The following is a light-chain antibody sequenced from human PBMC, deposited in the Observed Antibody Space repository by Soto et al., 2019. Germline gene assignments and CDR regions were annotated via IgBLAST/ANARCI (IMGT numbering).Light chain of an antibody. V-gene: IGKV1-6*01. CDR2: AES. J-gene: IGKJ5*01. CDR3: LQSYSTPIT. CDR1: QGIRND. Sequence: ALQMTQSPSSLSSSLGDSVTITCRASQGIRNDLGWYQQKTGKAPKLLIYAESSLQSGVPSRLSGSGSGTDFNLTIGSLQPEDFATYYCLQSYSTPITFGQGTRLDIK.